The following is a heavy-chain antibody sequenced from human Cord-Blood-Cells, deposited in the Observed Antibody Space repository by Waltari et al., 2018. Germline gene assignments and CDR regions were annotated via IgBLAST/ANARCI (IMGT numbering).Heavy chain of an antibody. Sequence: VRQAPGQRLEWMGWINAGNGNTKYSQKFQGRVTITRDTSASTAYMELSSLRSEDTAVYYCASEVAAAGTGDYWGQGTLVTVSS. J-gene: IGHJ4*02. CDR2: INAGNGNT. CDR3: ASEVAAAGTGDY. D-gene: IGHD6-13*01. V-gene: IGHV1-3*01.